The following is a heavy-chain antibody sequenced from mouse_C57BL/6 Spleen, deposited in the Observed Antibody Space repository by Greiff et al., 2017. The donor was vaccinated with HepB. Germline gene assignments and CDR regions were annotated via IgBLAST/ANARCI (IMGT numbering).Heavy chain of an antibody. CDR2: IDPSDSYT. V-gene: IGHV1-59*01. CDR1: GYTFTSYW. Sequence: VQLQQPGAELVRPGTSVKLSCKASGYTFTSYWMHWVKQRPGQGLEWIGVIDPSDSYTNYNQKFKGKATLTVDTSSSTAYMQLSSLTSEDSAVYYCAEGLSYAMDYWGQGTSVTVSS. J-gene: IGHJ4*01. D-gene: IGHD1-1*01. CDR3: AEGLSYAMDY.